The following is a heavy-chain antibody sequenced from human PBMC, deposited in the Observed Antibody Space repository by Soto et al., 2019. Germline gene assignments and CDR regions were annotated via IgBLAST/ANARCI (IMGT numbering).Heavy chain of an antibody. CDR3: ARGRLAIFGVVTEPHYYYYGMDV. J-gene: IGHJ6*02. Sequence: SETLSLTCAVSGGSISSGGYSWSWIRQPPGKGLEWIGYIYHSETTTYNPSLKSRVTISLDTSKNQFSLKLGSVTAADTAVYYCARGRLAIFGVVTEPHYYYYGMDVWGQGTTVTVSS. D-gene: IGHD3-3*01. CDR2: IYHSETT. V-gene: IGHV4-30-2*01. CDR1: GGSISSGGYS.